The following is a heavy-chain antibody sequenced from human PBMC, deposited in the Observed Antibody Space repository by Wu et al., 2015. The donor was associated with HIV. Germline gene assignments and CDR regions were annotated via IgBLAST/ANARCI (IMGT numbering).Heavy chain of an antibody. V-gene: IGHV1-2*02. CDR1: GYTFIDYY. Sequence: QVQLLQSGAEVKKPGASVMVSCKASGYTFIDYYIYWVRQAPRQGLEWMGWINPNRGGTKYAQKFQGRVTMTRDTAVNTAYMELSSLTSDDTAIYFCARYFGGSVAFDFWGQGTLVIVSS. CDR3: ARYFGGSVAFDF. D-gene: IGHD2-21*01. J-gene: IGHJ4*02. CDR2: INPNRGGT.